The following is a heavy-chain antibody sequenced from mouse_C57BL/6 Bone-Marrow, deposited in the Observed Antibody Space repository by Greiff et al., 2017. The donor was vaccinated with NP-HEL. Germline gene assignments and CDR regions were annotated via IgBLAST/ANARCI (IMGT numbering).Heavy chain of an antibody. CDR2: IRNKANGYTI. V-gene: IGHV7-3*01. J-gene: IGHJ4*01. CDR1: GFTFTDYY. D-gene: IGHD2-4*01. Sequence: EVKLMESGGGLVQPGGSLSLSCAASGFTFTDYYMSWVRQPPGKALEWVGFIRNKANGYTIEYSASVKGRFTISRDNSQSILYLQMNALRAEDSATYDCARSIYYDYADDPCYGMDYWGQGTSVTVSS. CDR3: ARSIYYDYADDPCYGMDY.